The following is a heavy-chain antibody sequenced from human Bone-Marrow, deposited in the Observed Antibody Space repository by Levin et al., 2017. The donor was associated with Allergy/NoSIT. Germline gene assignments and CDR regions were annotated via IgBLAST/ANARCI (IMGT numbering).Heavy chain of an antibody. V-gene: IGHV3-11*03. D-gene: IGHD3-9*01. CDR1: GITFSDNY. CDR3: ARTPYDFLTGFYKWGGLDH. J-gene: IGHJ4*02. Sequence: GGSLRLSCTASGITFSDNYMTWIRQAPGKGLEYISYISPSSTYTNYADSVKGRFTISRDNAKNSLYLQMSSLRAEDTAVYYCARTPYDFLTGFYKWGGLDHWGQGTLVTVSS. CDR2: ISPSSTYT.